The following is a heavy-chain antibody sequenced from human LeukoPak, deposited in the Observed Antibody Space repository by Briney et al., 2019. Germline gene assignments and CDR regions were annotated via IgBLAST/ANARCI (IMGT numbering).Heavy chain of an antibody. CDR1: GGSIRSYY. CDR3: AREEYSSGWYRWFDH. Sequence: SETLSLTCTVSGGSIRSYYWSWIRQPAGKGLEWIGRIYTSGNTNYNPSLKSRVTMSVDTSKNQFSLKLSSVTAADTAMYYCAREEYSSGWYRWFDHWGQGTLVTVSS. J-gene: IGHJ5*02. V-gene: IGHV4-4*07. CDR2: IYTSGNT. D-gene: IGHD6-19*01.